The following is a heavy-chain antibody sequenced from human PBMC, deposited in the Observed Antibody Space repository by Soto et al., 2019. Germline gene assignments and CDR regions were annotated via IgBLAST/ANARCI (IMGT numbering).Heavy chain of an antibody. CDR1: GYTFTSCG. D-gene: IGHD2-15*01. CDR3: ASGYCSGGSCHYFDY. V-gene: IGHV1-18*01. CDR2: ISAYNGNT. J-gene: IGHJ4*02. Sequence: ASVKVSCKASGYTFTSCGISWVRQAPGQGLEWMGWISAYNGNTNYAQKIQGRVTMTTDTSTSTAYMELRSLRSDDTALYYCASGYCSGGSCHYFDYWGQGTLVTVSS.